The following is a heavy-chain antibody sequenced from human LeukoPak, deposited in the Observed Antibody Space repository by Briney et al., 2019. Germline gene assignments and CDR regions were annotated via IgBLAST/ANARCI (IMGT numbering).Heavy chain of an antibody. CDR3: AELGITMIGGV. V-gene: IGHV3-7*01. CDR2: IKQDGSEK. J-gene: IGHJ6*04. D-gene: IGHD3-10*02. Sequence: GGSLRLSCAASGFTFSNYWMSWVRQAPGKGLEWVANIKQDGSEKDYVDSVKGRFTISRDNAKNSLYLQMNSLRAEDTAVYYCAELGITMIGGVWGKGTTVTISS. CDR1: GFTFSNYW.